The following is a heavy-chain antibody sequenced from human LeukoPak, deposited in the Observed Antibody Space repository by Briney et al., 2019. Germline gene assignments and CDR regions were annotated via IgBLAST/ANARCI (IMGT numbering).Heavy chain of an antibody. CDR2: ISGSGGST. CDR3: ARAGEYSYSLPSGAFDI. V-gene: IGHV3-23*01. D-gene: IGHD5-18*01. CDR1: GFTFSSYA. Sequence: GGSLRLSCAASGFTFSSYAMSWVRQAPGKGLEWVSAISGSGGSTYYADSVKGRFTISRGNSKNTLYLQMNSLRAEDTAVYYCARAGEYSYSLPSGAFDIWGQGTMVTVSS. J-gene: IGHJ3*02.